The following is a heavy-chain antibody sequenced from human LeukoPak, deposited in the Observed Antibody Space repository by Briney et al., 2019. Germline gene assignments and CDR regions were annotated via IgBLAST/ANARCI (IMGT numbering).Heavy chain of an antibody. CDR2: FSSSSNYI. J-gene: IGHJ5*02. D-gene: IGHD3-16*01. Sequence: GGSLRLSCAASGFTFSSYSMNWVRQAPGKGLEWVSSFSSSSNYIYYADSVKGRFTISRDNSKNTLYLQMNSLRAEDTAVYYCARDASRSGLYNWFDPWGQGTLVTVSS. V-gene: IGHV3-21*01. CDR3: ARDASRSGLYNWFDP. CDR1: GFTFSSYS.